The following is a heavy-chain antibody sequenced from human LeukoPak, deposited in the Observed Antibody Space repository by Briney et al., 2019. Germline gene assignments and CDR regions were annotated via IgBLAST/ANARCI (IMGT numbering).Heavy chain of an antibody. Sequence: GGSLRLYCAASGFTFSSYGMHWVRQAPGKGLEWVAFIRYDGSNKYYADSVRGRFTISRDNSKNTLYLQMNSLRAEDTAVYYCAKDQAPQDIVVVPAYWGQGTLVTVSS. CDR2: IRYDGSNK. V-gene: IGHV3-30*02. D-gene: IGHD2-2*01. J-gene: IGHJ4*02. CDR3: AKDQAPQDIVVVPAY. CDR1: GFTFSSYG.